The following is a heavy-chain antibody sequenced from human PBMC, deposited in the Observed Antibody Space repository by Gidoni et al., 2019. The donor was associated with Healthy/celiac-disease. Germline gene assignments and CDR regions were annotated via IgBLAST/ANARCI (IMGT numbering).Heavy chain of an antibody. CDR3: ARVGVATKKFDY. CDR1: GGSISSGGYY. D-gene: IGHD5-12*01. V-gene: IGHV4-31*03. Sequence: QVQLQESGPGLVKPSQTLSRTCTVSGGSISSGGYYWSWIRQHPGKGLEWIGYIYSRGSTYYNPSLKSRVTISVDTSKNQFSLKLSSVTAADTAVYYCARVGVATKKFDYWGQGTLVTVSS. J-gene: IGHJ4*02. CDR2: IYSRGST.